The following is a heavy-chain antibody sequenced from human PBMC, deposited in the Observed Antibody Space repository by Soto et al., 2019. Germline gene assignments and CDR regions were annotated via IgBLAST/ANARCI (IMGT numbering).Heavy chain of an antibody. CDR2: IIPIFGTA. Sequence: QAQLEQSGGEVKKPGSSVKVSCKASRVAFSKFIVTWVRQAPGLGLEWVGGIIPIFGTANYAQKFQGRVTITADESTSTSYIKVNKLRSEDTAVYYCAKVRYSSPMGYYYGMDVWGQGTTVTVSS. CDR3: AKVRYSSPMGYYYGMDV. V-gene: IGHV1-69*01. J-gene: IGHJ6*02. CDR1: RVAFSKFI. D-gene: IGHD6-19*01.